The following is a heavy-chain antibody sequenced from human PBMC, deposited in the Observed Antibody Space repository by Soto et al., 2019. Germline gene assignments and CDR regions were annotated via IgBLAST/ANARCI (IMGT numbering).Heavy chain of an antibody. J-gene: IGHJ4*02. Sequence: ASVKVSCKVSGYTLTELSMHWVRQAPGKGLEWMGGFDPEDGEIIYAQKFQGRVTMTEDTSTDTAYMELSSLRSEDTAVYYCATGGYCSSTSCSFDYWGQGTLVTVSS. CDR1: GYTLTELS. CDR3: ATGGYCSSTSCSFDY. CDR2: FDPEDGEI. V-gene: IGHV1-24*01. D-gene: IGHD2-2*03.